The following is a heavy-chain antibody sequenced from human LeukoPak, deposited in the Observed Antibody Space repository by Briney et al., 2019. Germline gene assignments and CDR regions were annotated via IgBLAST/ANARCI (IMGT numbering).Heavy chain of an antibody. CDR3: ARDVGNSGYYGYSHYGMDV. Sequence: GGSLRLSCAASEFTFSRYWMNWVRQAPGKGLEWVANIKQDGSEKYYVDSVKGRFTISRDNAKNSLFLQMNSLRAEDTAVYYCARDVGNSGYYGYSHYGMDVXXQGXTVTVSS. CDR2: IKQDGSEK. V-gene: IGHV3-7*01. D-gene: IGHD3-22*01. CDR1: EFTFSRYW. J-gene: IGHJ6*02.